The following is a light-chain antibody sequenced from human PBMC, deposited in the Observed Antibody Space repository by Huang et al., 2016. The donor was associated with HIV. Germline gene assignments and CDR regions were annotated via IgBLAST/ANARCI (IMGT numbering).Light chain of an antibody. CDR3: QQYQDWPRT. CDR1: QSVSSN. CDR2: GAS. J-gene: IGKJ1*01. V-gene: IGKV3-15*01. Sequence: EIVMTQSPGTLSLSPGERATLSCRPSQSVSSNLAWYQHKPGQAPRLLIYGASTRATGVPARFSGSGSGTEVTLTISSLQSDDFVVYYCQQYQDWPRTFGQGTKVEIK.